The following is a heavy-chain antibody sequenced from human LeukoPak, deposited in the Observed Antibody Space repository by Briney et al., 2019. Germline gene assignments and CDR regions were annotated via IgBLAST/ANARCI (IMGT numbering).Heavy chain of an antibody. CDR2: ISYDGSNK. D-gene: IGHD6-19*01. CDR3: ASHSSGWYY. J-gene: IGHJ4*02. Sequence: GRSLRLSCAASGFTFSSYAMHWVRQAPGKGLEWVAVISYDGSNKYYADSVKGRFTISRDNSKNTLYLQMNSLRAEDTAVYYCASHSSGWYYWGEGTLVTLSS. V-gene: IGHV3-30*04. CDR1: GFTFSSYA.